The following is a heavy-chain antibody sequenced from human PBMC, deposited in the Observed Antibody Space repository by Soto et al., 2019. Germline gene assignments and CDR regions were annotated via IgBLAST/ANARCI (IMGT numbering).Heavy chain of an antibody. J-gene: IGHJ4*02. CDR2: IKQDGSNK. CDR1: GLTFSTSW. Sequence: PGGSLRLSCAASGLTFSTSWMSWVRQAPGKGLEWVANIKQDGSNKYYADSVKGRFAISRDNSKNTLYLQMNSLRAEDTAVYYCAKPVKNYYFDYWGQGTLVTVSS. CDR3: AKPVKNYYFDY. D-gene: IGHD1-7*01. V-gene: IGHV3-7*01.